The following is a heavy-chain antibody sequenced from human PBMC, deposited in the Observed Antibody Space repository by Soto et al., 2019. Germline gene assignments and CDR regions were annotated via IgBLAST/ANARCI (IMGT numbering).Heavy chain of an antibody. CDR1: GGSFSGYY. J-gene: IGHJ6*02. V-gene: IGHV4-34*01. CDR3: AREYFGSGTYGMDV. D-gene: IGHD3-10*01. CDR2: INHSGST. Sequence: SETLSLTCAVYGGSFSGYYWSWIRQPPGKGLEWIGEINHSGSTNYNPSLKSRVTISVDTSKNQFSLKLSSVTPEDTAVYYCAREYFGSGTYGMDVWGQGTTVTVSS.